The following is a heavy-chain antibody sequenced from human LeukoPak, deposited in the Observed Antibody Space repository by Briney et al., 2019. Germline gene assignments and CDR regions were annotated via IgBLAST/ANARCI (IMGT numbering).Heavy chain of an antibody. CDR3: ARVSSGWNYYFDY. J-gene: IGHJ4*02. Sequence: ASVKVSCKASGYTFASYDINWVRQATGQGLEWMGWMNPNSGNTGYAQKFQGRVTMTRNTSISTAYMELSSLRSEDTAVYYCARVSSGWNYYFDYWGQGTLVTVSS. CDR1: GYTFASYD. CDR2: MNPNSGNT. V-gene: IGHV1-8*01. D-gene: IGHD6-19*01.